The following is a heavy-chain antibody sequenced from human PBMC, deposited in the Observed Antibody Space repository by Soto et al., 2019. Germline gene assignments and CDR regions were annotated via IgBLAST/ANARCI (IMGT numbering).Heavy chain of an antibody. CDR3: ARGSFGSTWYAYDY. J-gene: IGHJ4*02. V-gene: IGHV1-3*01. D-gene: IGHD6-13*01. Sequence: QVQLVQSGAEVKKPGASVKISCKASGYSFTSYVIHWVRQAPGQRLEWMGWINADNDNTRYSQTFQGRVTFLRDTAASTAYMELTRLRSEDTAVYYCARGSFGSTWYAYDYWGLGTRVTVST. CDR1: GYSFTSYV. CDR2: INADNDNT.